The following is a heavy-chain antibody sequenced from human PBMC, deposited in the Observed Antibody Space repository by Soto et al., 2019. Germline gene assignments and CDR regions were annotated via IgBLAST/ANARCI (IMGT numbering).Heavy chain of an antibody. CDR3: ARDSGAKLSSS. CDR1: GGTFGSYR. D-gene: IGHD6-13*01. Sequence: SVKVSCKASGGTFGSYRFNWVRQARGQGLEWLGGIVPIYRTADYAQKFQGRVTITADESTRTVYMELSSLKSQDTALYYCARDSGAKLSSSWGQGTLVTVSS. CDR2: IVPIYRTA. V-gene: IGHV1-69*13. J-gene: IGHJ4*02.